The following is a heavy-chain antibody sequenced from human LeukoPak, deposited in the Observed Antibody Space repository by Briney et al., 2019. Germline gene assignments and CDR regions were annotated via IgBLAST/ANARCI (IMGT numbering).Heavy chain of an antibody. CDR2: ISYDESNK. V-gene: IGHV3-30-3*01. J-gene: IGHJ4*02. Sequence: QPAGTLRFSCAASGFTFSSYAMHWVRQAPGKGLEWVAVISYDESNKYYADSVKGRFTISRDNSKNTLYLQMNSLRAEDTAVYYCARGPQLNYWGQGTLVTVSS. CDR1: GFTFSSYA. CDR3: ARGPQLNY.